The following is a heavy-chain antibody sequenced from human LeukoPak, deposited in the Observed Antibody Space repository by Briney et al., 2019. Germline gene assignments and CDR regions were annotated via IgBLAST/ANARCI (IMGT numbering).Heavy chain of an antibody. J-gene: IGHJ5*02. Sequence: SETLSLTCTVSGGSISSYYWSWIRQPPGKGLEWIGYIYYSGSTNYNPSLKSRVTISVDRSKNQFSLKLSSVTAADTAVYYCARDSGYLDPWGQGTLVTVSS. V-gene: IGHV4-59*12. CDR1: GGSISSYY. D-gene: IGHD5-12*01. CDR3: ARDSGYLDP. CDR2: IYYSGST.